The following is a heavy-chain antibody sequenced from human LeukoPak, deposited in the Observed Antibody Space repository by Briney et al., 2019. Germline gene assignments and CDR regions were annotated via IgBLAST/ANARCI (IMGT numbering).Heavy chain of an antibody. CDR1: GYTLTELS. J-gene: IGHJ3*02. Sequence: ASVKVSCKVSGYTLTELSMHWVRQAPGKGLEWMGGFDPEDGETIYAQKFQGRVTMTEDTSTDTAYMELSSLRSEDTAVYYCARAKTLEPRPSNAFDIWGQGTMVTVSS. V-gene: IGHV1-24*01. CDR2: FDPEDGET. D-gene: IGHD1-1*01. CDR3: ARAKTLEPRPSNAFDI.